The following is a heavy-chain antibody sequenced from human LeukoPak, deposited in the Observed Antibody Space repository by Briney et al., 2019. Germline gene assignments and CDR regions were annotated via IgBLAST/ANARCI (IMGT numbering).Heavy chain of an antibody. D-gene: IGHD3-10*01. V-gene: IGHV3-21*01. Sequence: PGGSLRLSCAASGFTFSSYSMNWVRQAPGKGLGWVSSISSSSSYIYYADSVKGRFTISRDNAKNSLYLQMNSLRAEDTAVYYCARDIPGGYGMDVWGQGTTVTVSS. CDR3: ARDIPGGYGMDV. J-gene: IGHJ6*02. CDR2: ISSSSSYI. CDR1: GFTFSSYS.